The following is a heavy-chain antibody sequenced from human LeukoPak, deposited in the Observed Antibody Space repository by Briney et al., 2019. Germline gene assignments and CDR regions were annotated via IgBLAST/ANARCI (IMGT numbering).Heavy chain of an antibody. D-gene: IGHD2-15*01. V-gene: IGHV4-59*01. CDR1: GGSISSYY. Sequence: PSETLSLTCTVSGGSISSYYWSWIRQPPGKGLEWIGYIYYSGSTNYNPSLKSRVTISVDTSKNQFSLKLSSVTAADTAVYYCARDIPGGNDAFDIWGQGTMVTVSS. CDR3: ARDIPGGNDAFDI. J-gene: IGHJ3*02. CDR2: IYYSGST.